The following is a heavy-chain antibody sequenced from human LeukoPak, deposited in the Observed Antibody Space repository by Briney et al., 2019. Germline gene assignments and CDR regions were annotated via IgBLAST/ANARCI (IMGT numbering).Heavy chain of an antibody. Sequence: SETLSLTCTVSGGSISSSIYYLGWIRQPPGKGLEWIGSIYYRGRTYYNPSLKSRDTISVDTSKNQFSLKLSSVTAADTAVYYCARQAAGTFDYWGQGTLVTVSS. J-gene: IGHJ4*02. D-gene: IGHD6-13*01. CDR3: ARQAAGTFDY. CDR1: GGSISSSIYY. CDR2: IYYRGRT. V-gene: IGHV4-39*07.